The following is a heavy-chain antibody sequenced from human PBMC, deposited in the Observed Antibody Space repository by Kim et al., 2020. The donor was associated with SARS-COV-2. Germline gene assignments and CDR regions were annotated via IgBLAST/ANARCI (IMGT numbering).Heavy chain of an antibody. V-gene: IGHV1-18*01. Sequence: APKLQCRVTITTDTSTSTAYIELRSVRSDDTAVYYCARFDDYTTSGWFDPWGQGTLVTVSS. CDR3: ARFDDYTTSGWFDP. J-gene: IGHJ5*02. D-gene: IGHD4-4*01.